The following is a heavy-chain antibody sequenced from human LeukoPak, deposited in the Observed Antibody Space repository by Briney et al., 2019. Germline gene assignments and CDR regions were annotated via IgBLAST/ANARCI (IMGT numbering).Heavy chain of an antibody. CDR2: ISSSSSTI. V-gene: IGHV3-48*01. CDR1: GFTFSSYS. J-gene: IGHJ4*02. D-gene: IGHD6-13*01. Sequence: GGSLRLSCAASGFTFSSYSMNWVRQAPGKGLEWVSYISSSSSTIYYADSVKGRFTISRDNAKNSLYLQMNSLRAEDTAVYYCARAGLQYSSRNRGYYFDYWGQGTLVTVSS. CDR3: ARAGLQYSSRNRGYYFDY.